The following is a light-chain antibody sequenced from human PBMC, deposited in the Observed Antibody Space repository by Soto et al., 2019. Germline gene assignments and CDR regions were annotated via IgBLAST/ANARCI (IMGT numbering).Light chain of an antibody. CDR3: QNYSSVPV. CDR1: QDIRNF. J-gene: IGKJ3*01. CDR2: AAS. V-gene: IGKV1-27*01. Sequence: DIQMTQSPTSLSASVGDRVTITCRASQDIRNFVAWYQQKPGKAPKLLIYAASTLQSGVPSRFSGSGSGTDFTLTSNSLQPEDVATYYCQNYSSVPVFGPGTKVEIK.